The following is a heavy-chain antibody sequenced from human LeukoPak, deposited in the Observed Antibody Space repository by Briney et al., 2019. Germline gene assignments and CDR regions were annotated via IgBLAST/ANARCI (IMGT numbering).Heavy chain of an antibody. CDR3: AKDSPWGINYMDV. D-gene: IGHD3-16*01. J-gene: IGHJ6*03. V-gene: IGHV3-23*01. CDR2: IGVSDAIT. Sequence: PGGSLRFSCAASGFTFSSYAMSWVRQAPGKGLEWVSSIGVSDAITYYAVSVKGRFTISRDNSKNTLYLQMNSLRAEDTAIYYCAKDSPWGINYMDVWGKGTTVTVSS. CDR1: GFTFSSYA.